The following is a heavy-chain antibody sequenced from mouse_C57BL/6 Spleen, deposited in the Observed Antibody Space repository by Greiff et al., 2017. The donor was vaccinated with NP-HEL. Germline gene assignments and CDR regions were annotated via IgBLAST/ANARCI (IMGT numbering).Heavy chain of an antibody. D-gene: IGHD1-1*01. CDR1: GYTFTSYW. Sequence: VKLQQPGAELVMPGASVKLSCKASGYTFTSYWMHWVKQRPGQGLEWIGEIDPSDSYTNYNQKFKGKSTLTVDKSSSTAYMQLSSLTSEDSAVYYCARPYYYGSSYWYFDVWGTGTTVTVSS. CDR3: ARPYYYGSSYWYFDV. V-gene: IGHV1-69*01. CDR2: IDPSDSYT. J-gene: IGHJ1*03.